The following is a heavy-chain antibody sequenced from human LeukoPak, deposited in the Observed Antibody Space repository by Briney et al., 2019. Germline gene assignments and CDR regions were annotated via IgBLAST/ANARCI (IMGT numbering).Heavy chain of an antibody. J-gene: IGHJ6*03. CDR3: ARQYGDPYYYYYMDV. CDR1: GFTFSSYE. CDR2: ISSSGSTM. D-gene: IGHD4-17*01. V-gene: IGHV3-48*03. Sequence: GGSLRLSCAASGFTFSSYEMNWVRQAPGKGLEWVPYISSSGSTMYYADSVKGRFTISRDNAKNSLYLQMNSLRAEDTAVYYCARQYGDPYYYYYMDVWGKGTTVTISS.